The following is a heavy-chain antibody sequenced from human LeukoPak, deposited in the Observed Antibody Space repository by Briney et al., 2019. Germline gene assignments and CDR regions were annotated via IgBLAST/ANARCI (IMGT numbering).Heavy chain of an antibody. CDR1: GGSISSYY. J-gene: IGHJ4*02. Sequence: PSETLSLTCTVSGGSISSYYWSWIRQPAGKGLEWIGLIYTSVSTNYNPSLKSRVTMSVDTSKNQFSLKLSSVTAADTAVYYCARDDYDSSGYYYPFDYWGQGTLVTVSS. CDR2: IYTSVST. D-gene: IGHD3-22*01. V-gene: IGHV4-4*07. CDR3: ARDDYDSSGYYYPFDY.